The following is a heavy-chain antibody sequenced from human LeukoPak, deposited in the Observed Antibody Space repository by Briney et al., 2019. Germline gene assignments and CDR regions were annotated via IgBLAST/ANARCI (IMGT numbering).Heavy chain of an antibody. J-gene: IGHJ4*02. V-gene: IGHV5-51*01. Sequence: GESLKISCKGSGYSFTSYWIGWVRQMPGKGLEWMGIIYPGDSDTRYNPSFQDQVTISADKSISTAYLQWSSLRASDTAMYYCARTYYYDSSGFRLDYWGQGTLVTVSS. D-gene: IGHD3-22*01. CDR1: GYSFTSYW. CDR3: ARTYYYDSSGFRLDY. CDR2: IYPGDSDT.